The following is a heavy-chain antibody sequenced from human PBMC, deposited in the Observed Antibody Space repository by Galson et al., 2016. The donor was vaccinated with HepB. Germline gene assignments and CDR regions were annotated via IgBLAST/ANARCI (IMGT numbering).Heavy chain of an antibody. CDR1: GFTFTSYG. D-gene: IGHD3-10*01. CDR3: VRDRRFGFHYGSGSYPSDH. Sequence: SLRLSCAASGFTFTSYGMTWVRQAPGKGLEWISGITGSGGSTYYADSVKGRFTISRDNSKNTLYLQMHSLKAEDTAVYYCVRDRRFGFHYGSGSYPSDHWGQGTLVTVSS. CDR2: ITGSGGST. V-gene: IGHV3-23*01. J-gene: IGHJ4*02.